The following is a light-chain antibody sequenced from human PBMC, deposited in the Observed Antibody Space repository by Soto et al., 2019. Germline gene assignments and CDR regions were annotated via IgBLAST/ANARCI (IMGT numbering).Light chain of an antibody. CDR3: SSYADRNKFL. Sequence: QSALTQPPSASGSPGQSVTISCTGTSSDVGGYNYVSWYQQHPGKAPKLIIYEVAKRPSGVPDRISGSKSGNTASLTASGLQAEDEADYYCSSYADRNKFLFGGGTKLTVL. CDR1: SSDVGGYNY. CDR2: EVA. J-gene: IGLJ3*02. V-gene: IGLV2-8*01.